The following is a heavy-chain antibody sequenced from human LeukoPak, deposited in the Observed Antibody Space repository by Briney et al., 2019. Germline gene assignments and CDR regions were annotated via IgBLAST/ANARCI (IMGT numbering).Heavy chain of an antibody. J-gene: IGHJ5*02. CDR3: ARPYCSSTSCINWFDP. D-gene: IGHD2-2*01. V-gene: IGHV1-69*05. CDR2: IIPIFGTA. Sequence: GASVKVSCKASGGTFSSYAISWVRQAPGQGLEWMGGIIPIFGTANYAQKFQGRVTITTDESTSTAYVELSSLRSEDTAVYYCARPYCSSTSCINWFDPWGQGTLVTVSS. CDR1: GGTFSSYA.